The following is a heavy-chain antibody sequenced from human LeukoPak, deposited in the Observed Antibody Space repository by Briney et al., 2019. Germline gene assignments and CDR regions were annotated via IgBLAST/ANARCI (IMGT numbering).Heavy chain of an antibody. CDR3: ARDMGYGDPPGS. V-gene: IGHV4-59*12. Sequence: SETLSLTCTVSGGSISSYYWSWIRQPPGKGLEWIGYIYYSGSTNYNPSLKSRVTISVDTSKNQFSLKLSSVTAADTAVYYCARDMGYGDPPGSWGQGTLVTVSS. CDR1: GGSISSYY. J-gene: IGHJ5*02. D-gene: IGHD4-17*01. CDR2: IYYSGST.